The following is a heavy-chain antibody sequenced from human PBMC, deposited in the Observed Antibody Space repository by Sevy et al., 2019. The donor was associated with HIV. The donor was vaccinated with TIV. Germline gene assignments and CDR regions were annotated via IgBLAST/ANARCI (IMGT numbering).Heavy chain of an antibody. J-gene: IGHJ6*02. CDR2: INHSGST. D-gene: IGHD4-4*01. Sequence: SETLSLTCAVYGGSFSGYYWSWIRQPPGKGLEWIGEINHSGSTNYNPSLKSRVTISVDTSKNQFSLKLGSVTAADTAVYYCARRNDYSNLRGLYYYYYGMDVWGQGTTVTVSS. CDR3: ARRNDYSNLRGLYYYYYGMDV. V-gene: IGHV4-34*01. CDR1: GGSFSGYY.